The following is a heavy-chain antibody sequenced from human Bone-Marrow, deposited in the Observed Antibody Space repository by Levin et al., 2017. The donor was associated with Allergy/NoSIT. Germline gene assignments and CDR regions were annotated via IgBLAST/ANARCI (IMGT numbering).Heavy chain of an antibody. Sequence: GESLKISCAASGFTVSNNYMRWVRQAPGKGLEWVSLMYSGGTTYYADSVKGRFTISRDNSKNTVYLQMNSLRAEDTAVYYCARNRHCIGGRCYSVWGQGTLVTVSS. V-gene: IGHV3-53*01. CDR1: GFTVSNNY. D-gene: IGHD2-15*01. CDR3: ARNRHCIGGRCYSV. CDR2: MYSGGTT. J-gene: IGHJ1*01.